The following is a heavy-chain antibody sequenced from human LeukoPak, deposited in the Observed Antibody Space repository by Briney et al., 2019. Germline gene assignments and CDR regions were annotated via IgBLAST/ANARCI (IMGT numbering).Heavy chain of an antibody. CDR3: ARLRGRTGTTDWFDP. J-gene: IGHJ5*02. CDR2: IYYSGST. CDR1: GGSISSSSYY. D-gene: IGHD1-1*01. V-gene: IGHV4-39*07. Sequence: PSETLSLTCTVSGGSISSSSYYWGWIRQPPGKGLEWIGSIYYSGSTYYNPSLKSRVTISVDTSKNQFSLKLSSVTAADTAVYYCARLRGRTGTTDWFDPRGQGTLVTVSS.